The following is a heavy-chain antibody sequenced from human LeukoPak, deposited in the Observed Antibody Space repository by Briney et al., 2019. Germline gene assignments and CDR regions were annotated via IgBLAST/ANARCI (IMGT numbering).Heavy chain of an antibody. Sequence: ASVKVSCKASGYTFTGYYMHWVRQAPGQGLEWMGWINPNTGGTNYAQKFQGRVTMTRDTTISTAYMELSRLTSDDTAVCYCASYPRYSSSPPFDYWGQGTLVTVSS. V-gene: IGHV1-2*02. CDR1: GYTFTGYY. D-gene: IGHD6-19*01. CDR2: INPNTGGT. CDR3: ASYPRYSSSPPFDY. J-gene: IGHJ4*02.